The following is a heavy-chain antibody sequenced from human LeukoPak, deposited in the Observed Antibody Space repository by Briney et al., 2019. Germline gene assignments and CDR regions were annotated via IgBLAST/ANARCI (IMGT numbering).Heavy chain of an antibody. CDR1: GYTFTSYD. J-gene: IGHJ4*02. Sequence: ASVKVSCKASGYTFTSYDINWVRQATGQGLEWMGWMNPNSGNTGYAQKFQGRVTITRNTSISTAYMELSSLRSEDTAVYYCARGVAAAGDFDYWGQGTLATVSS. V-gene: IGHV1-8*01. CDR2: MNPNSGNT. CDR3: ARGVAAAGDFDY. D-gene: IGHD6-13*01.